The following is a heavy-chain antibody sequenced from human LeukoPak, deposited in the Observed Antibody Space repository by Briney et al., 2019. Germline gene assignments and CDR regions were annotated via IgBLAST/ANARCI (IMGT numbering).Heavy chain of an antibody. V-gene: IGHV4-34*01. CDR3: ARGLPPAELVDDY. D-gene: IGHD3-10*01. J-gene: IGHJ4*02. Sequence: SETLSLTCAVYGGSFSGYYWSWIRQPPGKGLEWIGEIDHSGSTNYNPSLKSRVTISVDTSKNQFSLKLSSVTAADTAVYYCARGLPPAELVDDYWGQGTLVTVSS. CDR1: GGSFSGYY. CDR2: IDHSGST.